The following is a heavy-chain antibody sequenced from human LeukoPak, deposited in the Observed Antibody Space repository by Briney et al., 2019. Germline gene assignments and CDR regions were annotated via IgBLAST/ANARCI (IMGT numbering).Heavy chain of an antibody. CDR1: GFTFSSYS. CDR2: ISSSSSYI. J-gene: IGHJ6*03. V-gene: IGHV3-21*01. CDR3: ARDQYSSYMDV. Sequence: GGSLRLSCAASGFTFSSYSMNWVRQAPGKGLEWVSSISSSSSYIYYADSVKGRFTTSRDNAKNSLYLQMNSLRAEDTAVYYCARDQYSSYMDVWGKGTTVTVSS. D-gene: IGHD6-6*01.